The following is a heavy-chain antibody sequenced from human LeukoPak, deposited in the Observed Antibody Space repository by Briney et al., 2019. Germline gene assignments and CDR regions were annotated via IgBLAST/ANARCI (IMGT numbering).Heavy chain of an antibody. D-gene: IGHD1-26*01. CDR1: GFTFSSYS. CDR2: ISSSSSYI. V-gene: IGHV3-21*01. CDR3: AKDPSGSETSNFDY. Sequence: GGSLRLSCAASGFTFSSYSMNWVRQAPGKGLEWVSSISSSSSYIYYADSVKGRFTISRDNAKNSLYLQMNSLRAEDTAVYYCAKDPSGSETSNFDYWGQGTLVTVSS. J-gene: IGHJ4*02.